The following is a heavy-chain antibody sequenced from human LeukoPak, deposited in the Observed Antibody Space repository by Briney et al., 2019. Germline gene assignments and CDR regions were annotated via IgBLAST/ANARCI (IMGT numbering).Heavy chain of an antibody. CDR2: ISYDGSEK. V-gene: IGHV3-30*18. J-gene: IGHJ4*02. D-gene: IGHD2-2*01. CDR1: GFTFSTYV. Sequence: PGRSLRLSCAASGFTFSTYVFHWVRQAPGKGLEWVAVISYDGSEKYHADSVKGRFTISRDNSKNTLYLQMTSLRAEDTAVYYCAKEYCSTTNCLGDWGLGTLVTVSS. CDR3: AKEYCSTTNCLGD.